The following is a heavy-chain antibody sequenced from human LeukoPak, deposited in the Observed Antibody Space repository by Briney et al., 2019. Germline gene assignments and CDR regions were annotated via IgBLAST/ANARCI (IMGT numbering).Heavy chain of an antibody. CDR2: IYYSGSS. Sequence: SETLSLTCTVSGGSISSYYWSWIRQPPGKGLEWLGYIYYSGSSNYNPSLKSRVTISADTSKNQFSLKLSSVTAADTAVCYCARVPRSYYYYYYMGVWGKGTTVTVSS. V-gene: IGHV4-59*01. J-gene: IGHJ6*03. CDR1: GGSISSYY. CDR3: ARVPRSYYYYYYMGV.